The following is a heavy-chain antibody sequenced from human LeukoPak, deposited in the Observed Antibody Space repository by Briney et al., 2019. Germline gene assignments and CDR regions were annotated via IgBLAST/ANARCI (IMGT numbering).Heavy chain of an antibody. CDR1: GGSISSSSYY. D-gene: IGHD2-15*01. CDR3: ARGRGYCSGGSCSLDY. V-gene: IGHV4-39*07. J-gene: IGHJ4*02. CDR2: IYYSGST. Sequence: SETLSLTCTVSGGSISSSSYYWGWIRQPPGKGLEWIGSIYYSGSTYYNPSLKSRVTISVDTSKNQFSLKLSSVTAADTAVYYCARGRGYCSGGSCSLDYWGQGTLVTVSS.